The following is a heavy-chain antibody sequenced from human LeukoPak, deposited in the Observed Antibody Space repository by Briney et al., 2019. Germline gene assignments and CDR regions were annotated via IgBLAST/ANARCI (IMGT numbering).Heavy chain of an antibody. V-gene: IGHV3-7*01. CDR3: AKDPYGTRYFDY. J-gene: IGHJ4*02. Sequence: GGSLRLSCAASGFIFSNYWMSWVRQAPGKGLEWVANIKQDDSEKYYVDSVKGRFTISRDNAKNSLYLQMSSLRAEDTAVYYCAKDPYGTRYFDYWGQGTLVTVSS. D-gene: IGHD2-2*01. CDR2: IKQDDSEK. CDR1: GFIFSNYW.